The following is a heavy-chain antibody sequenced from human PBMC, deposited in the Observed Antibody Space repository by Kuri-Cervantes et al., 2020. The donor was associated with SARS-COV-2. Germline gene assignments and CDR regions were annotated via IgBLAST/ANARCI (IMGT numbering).Heavy chain of an antibody. Sequence: ASVKVSCKVSGYTLTELSMHWVRQAPGKGLEWMGGFDPEDGETIYAQKFQGRVTMTEDTSTDTAHMELSSLRSKDTAVYYCARSSGYYRRRYFDLWGRGTLVTVSS. CDR3: ARSSGYYRRRYFDL. V-gene: IGHV1-24*01. CDR2: FDPEDGET. D-gene: IGHD3-22*01. J-gene: IGHJ2*01. CDR1: GYTLTELS.